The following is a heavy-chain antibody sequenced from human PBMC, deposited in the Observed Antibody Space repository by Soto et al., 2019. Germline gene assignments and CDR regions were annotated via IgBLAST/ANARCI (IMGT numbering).Heavy chain of an antibody. CDR1: GGTFSSYA. Sequence: SVKVSCKASGGTFSSYAISWVRQAPGQGLEWMGGIIPIFGTANYAQKFQGRVTITADESTSTAYMELSSLRSEDTAVYYCARVSYSNGYYYYGMDVWGQGTTVTVSS. D-gene: IGHD4-4*01. J-gene: IGHJ6*02. CDR3: ARVSYSNGYYYYGMDV. CDR2: IIPIFGTA. V-gene: IGHV1-69*13.